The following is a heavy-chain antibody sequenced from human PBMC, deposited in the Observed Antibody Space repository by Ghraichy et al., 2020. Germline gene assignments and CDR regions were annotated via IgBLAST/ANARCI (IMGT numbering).Heavy chain of an antibody. Sequence: ASVKVSCKASGYTFTSYDINWVRQATGQGLEWMGWMNPNSGNTGYAQKFQGRVTMTRNTSISTAYMELSSLRSEDTAVYYCARGLSYEFWSVDYGMDVWGQGTTVTVSS. CDR1: GYTFTSYD. V-gene: IGHV1-8*01. D-gene: IGHD3-3*01. J-gene: IGHJ6*02. CDR2: MNPNSGNT. CDR3: ARGLSYEFWSVDYGMDV.